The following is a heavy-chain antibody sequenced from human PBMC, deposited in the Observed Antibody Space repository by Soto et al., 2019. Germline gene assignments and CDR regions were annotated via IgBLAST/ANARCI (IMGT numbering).Heavy chain of an antibody. Sequence: GGSLRLSCAASGFTFSSYWMSWVRQAPGKGLEWVSVIYSGGSTYYADSVKGRFTISRHNSKNTLYLLMNSLRAEDTAVYYCARDFRPPYGVRYFDYWGQGTLVTVSS. CDR1: GFTFSSYW. V-gene: IGHV3-53*04. CDR2: IYSGGST. J-gene: IGHJ4*02. CDR3: ARDFRPPYGVRYFDY. D-gene: IGHD4-17*01.